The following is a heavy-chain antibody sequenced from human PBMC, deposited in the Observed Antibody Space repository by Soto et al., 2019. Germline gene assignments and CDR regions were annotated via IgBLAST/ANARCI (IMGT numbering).Heavy chain of an antibody. CDR3: AKLAGYCSGNSCHREYAMDV. J-gene: IGHJ6*02. D-gene: IGHD2-2*01. CDR1: GGSISSRSYS. V-gene: IGHV4-39*01. Sequence: SETLSLTCSVSGGSISSRSYSWGWIRQPPGEGLEWIGTFYYSENTYYNPSLKSRVSISVDTSKNQFSLKVSSVTAADTAVYYCAKLAGYCSGNSCHREYAMDVWGQGTTVIGSS. CDR2: FYYSENT.